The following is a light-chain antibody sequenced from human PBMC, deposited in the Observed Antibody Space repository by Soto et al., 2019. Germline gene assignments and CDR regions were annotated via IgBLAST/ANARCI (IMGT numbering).Light chain of an antibody. V-gene: IGKV3D-15*01. J-gene: IGKJ2*01. CDR1: QSVSSN. Sequence: VMTQSPATLSVSPGERASLSCRASQSVSSNLAWYQQKPGQPPRLLIYGASTRAADIPARFSGSGSATEFTLTISSLQSEDFAVYYCHHYNNWPPYTFGQGTKLEIK. CDR2: GAS. CDR3: HHYNNWPPYT.